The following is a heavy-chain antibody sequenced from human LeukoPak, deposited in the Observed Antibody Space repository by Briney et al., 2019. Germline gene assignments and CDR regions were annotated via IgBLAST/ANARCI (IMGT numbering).Heavy chain of an antibody. V-gene: IGHV4-61*02. CDR1: GDSINSGTYY. Sequence: PSETLSLTCTVSGDSINSGTYYWSWLRQPAGMGLEWIGLIYASGTTDYNPSLKSRVTMSVDTSKNQFSPKLISMAAADTAVYYCARDLTLYREVSDYWGQGTLVTVSS. CDR2: IYASGTT. D-gene: IGHD2-2*02. J-gene: IGHJ4*02. CDR3: ARDLTLYREVSDY.